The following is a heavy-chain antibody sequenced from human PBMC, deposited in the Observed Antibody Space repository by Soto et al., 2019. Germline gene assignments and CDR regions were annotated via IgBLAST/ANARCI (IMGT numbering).Heavy chain of an antibody. Sequence: QVQLQESGPGLVKPSETLSLTCTVSGGSISSYYWSWIRQPPGKGLEWIGYIYYSGSTNYNPSLTSRVTISVDTSTNQFSLSLKLSSVTAADTAVYYCARVYGDYLDYWGQGTLVTVSS. D-gene: IGHD4-17*01. V-gene: IGHV4-59*01. CDR3: ARVYGDYLDY. CDR1: GGSISSYY. J-gene: IGHJ4*02. CDR2: IYYSGST.